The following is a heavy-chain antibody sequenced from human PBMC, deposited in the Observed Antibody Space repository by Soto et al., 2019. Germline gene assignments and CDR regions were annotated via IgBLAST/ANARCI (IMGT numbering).Heavy chain of an antibody. CDR1: GFTFSDYY. Sequence: VVSLRLSCAASGFTFSDYYMNWSRQAPGKGLEWVSYISSSSYTDYADSVKGRFTISRDNAKNSLFLQMNSLRAEDTAVYYCARDRVTIFGVDPFDYWGQGTLVTVSS. CDR2: ISSSSYT. CDR3: ARDRVTIFGVDPFDY. J-gene: IGHJ4*02. D-gene: IGHD3-3*01. V-gene: IGHV3-11*06.